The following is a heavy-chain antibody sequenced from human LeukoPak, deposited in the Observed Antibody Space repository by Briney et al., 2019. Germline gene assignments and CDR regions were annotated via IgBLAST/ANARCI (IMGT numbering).Heavy chain of an antibody. D-gene: IGHD3-22*01. CDR3: ARDAMGYYDSSGYYGEFDY. CDR2: IWHDGSHK. V-gene: IGHV3-33*01. Sequence: PGGSLRLSCAASGFTFSTYGMHWVRQAPGKGLEWVTVIWHDGSHKDYADSVKGRFTISRDNSKNTLYLQMNSLRAEDTAVYYCARDAMGYYDSSGYYGEFDYWGQGTLVTVSS. CDR1: GFTFSTYG. J-gene: IGHJ4*02.